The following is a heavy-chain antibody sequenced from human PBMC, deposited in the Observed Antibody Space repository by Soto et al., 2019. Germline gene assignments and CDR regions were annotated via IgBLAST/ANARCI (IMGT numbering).Heavy chain of an antibody. J-gene: IGHJ4*02. V-gene: IGHV4-59*01. D-gene: IGHD1-26*01. CDR2: IYYSGST. CDR1: GGSISSYY. CDR3: ARDKFGGSYGIFDY. Sequence: TSETLSLTCTVSGGSISSYYWSWIRQPPGKGLERIGYIYYSGSTNYNPSLKSRVTISVDTSKNQFSLKLSSVTAADTAVYYCARDKFGGSYGIFDYWGQGTLVTVSS.